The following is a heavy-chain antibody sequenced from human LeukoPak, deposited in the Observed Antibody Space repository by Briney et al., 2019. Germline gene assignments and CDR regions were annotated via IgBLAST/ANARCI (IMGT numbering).Heavy chain of an antibody. Sequence: SQNLSLTCAISGDTVSNNSAIWISIRQSPSRGLQWLGRTYYRSKWYNDYAVSVKSRITRNVDTSKNQFSLQLNSVTPEDAAVYYCARSSNLHYFDYWGQGTQVTVSS. V-gene: IGHV6-1*01. CDR3: ARSSNLHYFDY. CDR1: GDTVSNNSAI. CDR2: TYYRSKWYN. J-gene: IGHJ4*02.